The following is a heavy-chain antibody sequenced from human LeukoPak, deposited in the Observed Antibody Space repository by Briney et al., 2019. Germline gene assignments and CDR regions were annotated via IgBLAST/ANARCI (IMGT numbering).Heavy chain of an antibody. CDR2: ISSSSSTI. CDR1: GFTFSSYS. Sequence: PGGSLRLSCAASGFTFSSYSMNWVRQAPGKGLEWVSYISSSSSTIYYADSVKGRFTISRDNAKNSLYLQMNSLRAEDTAVYYCARDLSRTWNLYGMDVWGQGTTVTVSS. CDR3: ARDLSRTWNLYGMDV. J-gene: IGHJ6*02. D-gene: IGHD1-1*01. V-gene: IGHV3-48*01.